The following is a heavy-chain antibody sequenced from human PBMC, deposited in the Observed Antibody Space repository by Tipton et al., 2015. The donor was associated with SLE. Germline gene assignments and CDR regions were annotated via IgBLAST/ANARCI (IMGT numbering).Heavy chain of an antibody. D-gene: IGHD5-12*01. V-gene: IGHV4-61*02. Sequence: TLSLTCTVSGGSISSGSYYWSWIRQPAGKGLEWIGRIYTSGSTYYKPSLRSRVTISVDTSKNQFSLKLTSVTAADTAVYYCARDRRVVPTIDFYYYGMDVWGQGTTVTVSS. J-gene: IGHJ6*02. CDR3: ARDRRVVPTIDFYYYGMDV. CDR1: GGSISSGSYY. CDR2: IYTSGST.